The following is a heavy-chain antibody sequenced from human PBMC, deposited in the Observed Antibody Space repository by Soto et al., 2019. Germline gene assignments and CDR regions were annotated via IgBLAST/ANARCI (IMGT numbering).Heavy chain of an antibody. V-gene: IGHV4-30-4*01. CDR2: IYKSAAT. Sequence: SETLSLTCSVSGDSISTVDYFWAWIRQPPGQALEYIGYIYKSAATYYNPSFESRVAISLDTSKSQFSLNVTSVTAADTAVYFCARGRYCLTGRCFPNWFDSWGQGTLVTVSS. CDR3: ARGRYCLTGRCFPNWFDS. J-gene: IGHJ5*01. D-gene: IGHD2-15*01. CDR1: GDSISTVDYF.